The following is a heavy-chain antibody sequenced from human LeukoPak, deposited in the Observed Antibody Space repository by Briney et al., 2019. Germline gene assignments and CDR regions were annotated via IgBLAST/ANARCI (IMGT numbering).Heavy chain of an antibody. CDR2: ISAYNGNT. V-gene: IGHV1-18*01. D-gene: IGHD3/OR15-3a*01. CDR1: GYTFTSYG. Sequence: ASVKVSCKASGYTFTSYGISWVRQAPGQGLEWMGWISAYNGNTNYAQKFQGRVTMTRDTSTSTVYMELSSLRSEDTAVYYCARGGRTGGPYNWFDPWGQGTLVTVSS. J-gene: IGHJ5*02. CDR3: ARGGRTGGPYNWFDP.